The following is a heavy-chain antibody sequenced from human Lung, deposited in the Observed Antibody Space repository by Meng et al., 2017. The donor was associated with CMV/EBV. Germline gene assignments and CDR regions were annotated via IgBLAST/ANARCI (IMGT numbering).Heavy chain of an antibody. J-gene: IGHJ4*02. CDR1: GGTFSNYA. D-gene: IGHD3-10*01. CDR2: IIPLYATA. Sequence: SXXVSXKASGGTFSNYAVSWVRQAPGEGLEWMGGIIPLYATANYAQRFQGRVTITSDEPTSTAYKEVSSLRSEDTAVYYCARASYYGSGSYYHFDSWGQGTPVTVSS. V-gene: IGHV1-69*13. CDR3: ARASYYGSGSYYHFDS.